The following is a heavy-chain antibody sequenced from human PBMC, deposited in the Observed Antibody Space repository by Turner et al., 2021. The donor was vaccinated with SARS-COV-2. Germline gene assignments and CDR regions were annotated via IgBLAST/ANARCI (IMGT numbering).Heavy chain of an antibody. J-gene: IGHJ4*02. D-gene: IGHD1-26*01. V-gene: IGHV3-30-3*01. Sequence: QVQLVESGGGVVQPGRSLRLSCAASGFTFSSYAMHWVCQAPGKGLEWVAVISYDGSNKYYADSVKGRFTISRDNSKNTLYLQMNSLRAEDTAVYYCARDSWGSYSYLFDYWGQGTLVTVSS. CDR1: GFTFSSYA. CDR2: ISYDGSNK. CDR3: ARDSWGSYSYLFDY.